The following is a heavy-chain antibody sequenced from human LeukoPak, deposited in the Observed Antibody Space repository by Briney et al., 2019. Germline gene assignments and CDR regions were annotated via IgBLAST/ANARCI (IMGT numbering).Heavy chain of an antibody. D-gene: IGHD4-4*01. CDR1: GYTLTELS. CDR3: ATTTVPPHYYYYYGMDV. J-gene: IGHJ6*02. CDR2: FDPEDGET. Sequence: ASVKVSCKASGYTLTELSMHWVRQAPGKGLEWMGGFDPEDGETIYAQKFQGRVTMTEDTSTDTAYMELSSLRSEDTAVYYCATTTVPPHYYYYYGMDVWGQGTTVTVSS. V-gene: IGHV1-24*01.